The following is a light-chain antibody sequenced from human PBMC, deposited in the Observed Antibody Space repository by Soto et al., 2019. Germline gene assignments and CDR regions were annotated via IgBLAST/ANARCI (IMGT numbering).Light chain of an antibody. J-gene: IGKJ1*01. CDR2: DAS. CDR1: QSVAKNY. Sequence: EIVLTQSPGTLSLSPGERATLSCRASQSVAKNYLAWYQQEPGQAPRLLIYDASKRATGIPDRFSGSGSGTDFTLTISRLEPEDVAVYYCHQYASSPQTFGQGTKVEIK. CDR3: HQYASSPQT. V-gene: IGKV3-20*01.